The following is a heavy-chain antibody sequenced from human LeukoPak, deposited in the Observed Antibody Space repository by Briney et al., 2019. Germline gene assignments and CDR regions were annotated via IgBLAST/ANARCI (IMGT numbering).Heavy chain of an antibody. CDR2: INHSGST. V-gene: IGHV4-34*01. Sequence: SETLSLTCAVYGGSFSGYYWSWLRQPPGKGLEWIGEINHSGSTNYNPSLKSRVTISVDTSKNQFSLKLSSVTAADTAVYYCARSGRLGLPVLLWFGPNWFDPWGQGTLVTVSS. CDR3: ARSGRLGLPVLLWFGPNWFDP. CDR1: GGSFSGYY. D-gene: IGHD3-10*01. J-gene: IGHJ5*02.